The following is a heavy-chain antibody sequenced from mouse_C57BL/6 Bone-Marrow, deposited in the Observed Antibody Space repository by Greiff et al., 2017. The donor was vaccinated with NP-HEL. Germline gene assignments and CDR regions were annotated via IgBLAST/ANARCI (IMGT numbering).Heavy chain of an antibody. V-gene: IGHV5-17*01. J-gene: IGHJ4*01. CDR2: ISSGSSTI. CDR3: ARRGYYVLYYAMDY. CDR1: GFTFSDYG. D-gene: IGHD2-3*01. Sequence: EVHLVESGGGLVKPGGSLKLSCAASGFTFSDYGMHWVRQAPEKGLEWVAYISSGSSTIYYADKVKGRFTISRDNAKNTLFLQMTSLRSEDTAMYYCARRGYYVLYYAMDYWGQGTSVTVSS.